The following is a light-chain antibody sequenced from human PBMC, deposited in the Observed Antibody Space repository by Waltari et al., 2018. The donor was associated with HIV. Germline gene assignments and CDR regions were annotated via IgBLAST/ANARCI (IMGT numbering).Light chain of an antibody. CDR1: VLAEGV. CDR3: YSAPGNGRV. V-gene: IGLV3-27*01. CDR2: RDT. Sequence: SFELTQPSSVSVSPGQTDTISCSGNVLAEGVGRWFQQKPGQATALLTYRDTEVQSGTPELFSDSKSGTTFTLTIIGAPIDEEAVYYWYSAPGNGRVFGGGTQLTVL. J-gene: IGLJ3*02.